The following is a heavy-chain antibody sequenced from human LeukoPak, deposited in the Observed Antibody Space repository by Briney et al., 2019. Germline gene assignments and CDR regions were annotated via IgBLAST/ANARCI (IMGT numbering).Heavy chain of an antibody. CDR2: ISAYNGNT. Sequence: ASVKVSCKASGYTFTSYGISWVRQAPGQGLEWMGWISAYNGNTNYAQKLQGRVTMTTDTSTSTAYMELRSLRSDDTAVYYSARDKHGSGSYYKSPRWFDPWGQGTLVTVSS. J-gene: IGHJ5*02. V-gene: IGHV1-18*04. D-gene: IGHD3-10*01. CDR1: GYTFTSYG. CDR3: ARDKHGSGSYYKSPRWFDP.